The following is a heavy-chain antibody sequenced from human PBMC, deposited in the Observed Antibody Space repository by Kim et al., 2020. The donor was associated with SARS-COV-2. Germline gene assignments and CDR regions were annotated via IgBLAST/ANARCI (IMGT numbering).Heavy chain of an antibody. V-gene: IGHV4-34*01. CDR3: ARGLKGRDYERSNWFDP. D-gene: IGHD4-17*01. J-gene: IGHJ5*02. Sequence: SETLSLTCAVYGGSFSGYYWSWIRQPPGKGLEWIGEINHSGSTNYNPSLKSRVTISVDTSKNQFSLKLSSVTAADTAVYYCARGLKGRDYERSNWFDPWGQGTLVTVSS. CDR2: INHSGST. CDR1: GGSFSGYY.